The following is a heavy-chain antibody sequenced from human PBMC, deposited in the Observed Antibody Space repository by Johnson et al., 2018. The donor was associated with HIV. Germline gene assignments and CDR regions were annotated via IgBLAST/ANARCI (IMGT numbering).Heavy chain of an antibody. D-gene: IGHD6-19*01. CDR2: IYSGGST. CDR1: GFTVSYNY. V-gene: IGHV3-53*01. Sequence: VQLVESGGGLIQPGGSLRLSCVASGFTVSYNYMNWVRQAPGKGLEWVSVIYSGGSTYYADSVKGRFTISRDNAKNSLYLQMNSLRPEDTAVYYCARDHGWSRGWLFDAFDIWGQGTMVTVSS. CDR3: ARDHGWSRGWLFDAFDI. J-gene: IGHJ3*02.